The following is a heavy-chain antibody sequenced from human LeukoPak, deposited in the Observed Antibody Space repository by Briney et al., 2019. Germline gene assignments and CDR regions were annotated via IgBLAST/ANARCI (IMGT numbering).Heavy chain of an antibody. V-gene: IGHV1-2*06. D-gene: IGHD6-6*01. CDR3: ARTAASRFDY. CDR1: GYTFTDYF. J-gene: IGHJ4*02. CDR2: LYPNSGVT. Sequence: ASVKVSCTASGYTFTDYFIHWVRQAPGQGLEWMGRLYPNSGVTKYAQKFQGGVTMTRDTSISTVYMELSSLRSDDTAVYYCARTAASRFDYWGQGILVTVSS.